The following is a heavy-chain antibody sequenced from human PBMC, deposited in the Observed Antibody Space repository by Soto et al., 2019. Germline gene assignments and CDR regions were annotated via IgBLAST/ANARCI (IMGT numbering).Heavy chain of an antibody. CDR3: ARGSNHFDY. J-gene: IGHJ4*02. D-gene: IGHD4-4*01. CDR1: GFRFSGYW. Sequence: GSLRLSCAASGFRFSGYWMFWVRQVPGKGLMWVSHIKGDGTSTYYADSVRGRFTISRDNSKNTLYLQMNDLRAEDTAVYYCARGSNHFDYWGQGTLVTVSS. V-gene: IGHV3-74*01. CDR2: IKGDGTST.